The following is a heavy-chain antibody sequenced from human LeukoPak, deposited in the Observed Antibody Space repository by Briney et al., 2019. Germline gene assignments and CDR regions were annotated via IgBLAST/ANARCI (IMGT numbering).Heavy chain of an antibody. CDR1: GFTFSNAW. J-gene: IGHJ3*01. D-gene: IGHD3-16*02. Sequence: PGGSLRLSCAASGFTFSNAWMSWVRQTPRKGLEWVSLISFNGRNTYYGDSVKGRFTISRDNSKDTVYLQMNSLRAEDTAIFYCVRDIELSTWGPGTMVTVSS. V-gene: IGHV3-23*01. CDR2: ISFNGRNT. CDR3: VRDIELST.